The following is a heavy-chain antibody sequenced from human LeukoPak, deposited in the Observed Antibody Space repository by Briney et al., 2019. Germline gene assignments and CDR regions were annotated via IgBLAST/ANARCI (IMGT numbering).Heavy chain of an antibody. J-gene: IGHJ4*02. Sequence: GGSLRLSCAASGFTFSSYAMSWVRQAPGKGLEWVSAISGSGGSTYYADSVKGRFTNSRDTSKNTLYLQMNSLRAEDTAVYYCAKGEDCSSTSCYRIPFDYWGQGTLVTVSS. CDR3: AKGEDCSSTSCYRIPFDY. CDR2: ISGSGGST. D-gene: IGHD2-2*01. V-gene: IGHV3-23*01. CDR1: GFTFSSYA.